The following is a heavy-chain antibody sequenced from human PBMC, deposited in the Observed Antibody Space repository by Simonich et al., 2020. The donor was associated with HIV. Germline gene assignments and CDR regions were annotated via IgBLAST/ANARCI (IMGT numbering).Heavy chain of an antibody. CDR3: ARVFSGSYYLRENYYYYAMDV. CDR1: GGTVSSYA. D-gene: IGHD1-26*01. Sequence: GAEVKKPGSSVKVSCKASGGTVSSYAISWVRQAPGQGFEWMGGIIPILGTTDYAQKFQGRVTITADKSTRTASMELSSLRSEDTAIYYCARVFSGSYYLRENYYYYAMDVWGQGTTVTVSS. J-gene: IGHJ6*02. CDR2: IIPILGTT. V-gene: IGHV1-69*10.